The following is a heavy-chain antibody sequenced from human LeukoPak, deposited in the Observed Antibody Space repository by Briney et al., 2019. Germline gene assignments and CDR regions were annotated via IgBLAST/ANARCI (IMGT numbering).Heavy chain of an antibody. J-gene: IGHJ4*02. CDR3: ARVSRTTGTTHPFDY. CDR2: INPSGGST. D-gene: IGHD1-1*01. CDR1: GYTFTSYY. Sequence: ASVKVSCKASGYTFTSYYMHWVRQAPGQGLEWMGMINPSGGSTSYAQKFQGRVTMTRDTSTSTVYMELSSLRSEDTAVYYCARVSRTTGTTHPFDYWGQGTLVTVSS. V-gene: IGHV1-46*01.